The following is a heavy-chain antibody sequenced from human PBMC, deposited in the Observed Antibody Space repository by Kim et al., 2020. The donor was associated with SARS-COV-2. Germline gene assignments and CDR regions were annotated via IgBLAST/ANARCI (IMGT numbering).Heavy chain of an antibody. CDR1: EFSLTTGGVG. V-gene: IGHV2-5*01. Sequence: SGPTLVNPTQTLTLTCVFSEFSLTTGGVGVAWVRQPPGKSLEWLALIYGNDQKWYSPSLKRRLTIAKGASNNQVVLTLTNMRPVDAGTSYCAHDSPGLYG. CDR2: IYGNDQK. J-gene: IGHJ6*01. CDR3: AHDSPGLYG.